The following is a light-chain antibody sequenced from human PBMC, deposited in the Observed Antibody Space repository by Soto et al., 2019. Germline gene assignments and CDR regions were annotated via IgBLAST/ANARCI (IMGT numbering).Light chain of an antibody. CDR3: NSYAGSNNWV. V-gene: IGLV2-8*01. Sequence: QSAPTQPPSASGSPGQSVTISCTGTSSDVGGYNYVSWYQQHPGQAPKLMIYEVSKRPSGVPDRFSGSKSGSTASLTVSGLQAEDEADYYCNSYAGSNNWVFGGGTKLTVL. J-gene: IGLJ3*02. CDR2: EVS. CDR1: SSDVGGYNY.